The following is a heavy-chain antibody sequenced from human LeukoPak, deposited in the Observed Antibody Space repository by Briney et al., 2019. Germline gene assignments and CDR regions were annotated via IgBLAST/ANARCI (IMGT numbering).Heavy chain of an antibody. CDR1: GFTFSSYW. J-gene: IGHJ3*02. V-gene: IGHV3-7*01. Sequence: PGGSLRLSCAASGFTFSSYWMSWVRQAPGKGLEWVANIKQDGSEKYYVDSVKGRFTISRENAKNSLYLQMNSLRAGDTAVYYCARGGDYHAFDIWGQGTMVTVSS. D-gene: IGHD4-17*01. CDR2: IKQDGSEK. CDR3: ARGGDYHAFDI.